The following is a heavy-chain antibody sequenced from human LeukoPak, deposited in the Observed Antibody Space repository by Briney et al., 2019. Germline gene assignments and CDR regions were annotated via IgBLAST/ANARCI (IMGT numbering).Heavy chain of an antibody. V-gene: IGHV3-30*02. CDR2: IRYDGSNK. J-gene: IGHJ4*02. CDR1: GFTFSSYG. D-gene: IGHD3-9*01. Sequence: GGSLRLSCAASGFTFSSYGMHWVRQAPGKGLEWVAFIRYDGSNKYYADSVKGRFTISRDNSKNTLYLQMNSLRAEDTAVYYCATQDKLRYRTDLFDYWGQGTLVTVSS. CDR3: ATQDKLRYRTDLFDY.